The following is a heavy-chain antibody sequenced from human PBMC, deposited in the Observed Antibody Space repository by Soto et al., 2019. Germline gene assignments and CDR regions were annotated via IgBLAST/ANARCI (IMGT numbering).Heavy chain of an antibody. D-gene: IGHD3-3*01. CDR1: GGSISSYY. V-gene: IGHV4-59*01. J-gene: IGHJ4*02. CDR2: IYYSGST. CDR3: ARVRLVFGVVDRFDY. Sequence: SETLSLTCTVSGGSISSYYWSWIRQPPGKGLEWIGYIYYSGSTNYNPSLKSRVTISVDTSKNQFSLKLSSVTAADTAVYYCARVRLVFGVVDRFDYWGQGTLVTVSS.